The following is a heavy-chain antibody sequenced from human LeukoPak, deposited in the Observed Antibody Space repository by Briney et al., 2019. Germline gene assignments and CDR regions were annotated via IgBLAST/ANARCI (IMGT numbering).Heavy chain of an antibody. CDR3: ARGGTVTCVGICAKWFDP. V-gene: IGHV1-2*02. CDR1: GYTFTGYY. J-gene: IGHJ5*02. D-gene: IGHD4-17*01. CDR2: INPNSGGT. Sequence: ASVKVSCKASGYTFTGYYMYWVRQAPGQGLEWMGWINPNSGGTNYAQKFQGRVTMTRDTSISTAYMELSSLTSDDTAVYYCARGGTVTCVGICAKWFDPWGQGTLVTVSS.